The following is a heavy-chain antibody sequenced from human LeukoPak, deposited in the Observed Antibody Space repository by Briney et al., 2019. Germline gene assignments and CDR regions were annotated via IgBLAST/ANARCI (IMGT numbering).Heavy chain of an antibody. D-gene: IGHD5-18*01. CDR2: ISYDGSNK. CDR3: AKDSGGYAYVFDY. CDR1: GFTFSSYG. Sequence: PGGPLRLSCAASGFTFSSYGMHWVRQAPGKGLEWVAVISYDGSNKYYADSVKGRFTISRDNSKNTLYLQMNSLRAEDTAVYYCAKDSGGYAYVFDYWGQGTLVTVSS. V-gene: IGHV3-30*18. J-gene: IGHJ4*02.